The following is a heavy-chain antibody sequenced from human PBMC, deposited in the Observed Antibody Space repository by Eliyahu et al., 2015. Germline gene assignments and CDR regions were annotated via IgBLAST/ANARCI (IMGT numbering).Heavy chain of an antibody. CDR2: ISAYNGNT. CDR1: GYTFTSYG. V-gene: IGHV1-18*01. D-gene: IGHD4-17*01. CDR3: ARERGYGDPDAFDI. Sequence: QVQLVQSGAEVKKPGAXVKVSCKAXGYTFTSYGXXWVRQAPGQGLEWMGWISAYNGNTNXAQKLQGRVTMTTDTSTSTAYMELRSLRSDDTAVYYCARERGYGDPDAFDIWGQGTMVTVSS. J-gene: IGHJ3*02.